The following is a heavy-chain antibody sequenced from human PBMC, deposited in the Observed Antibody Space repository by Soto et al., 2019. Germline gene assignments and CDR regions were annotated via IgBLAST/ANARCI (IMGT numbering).Heavy chain of an antibody. V-gene: IGHV1-2*02. J-gene: IGHJ4*02. D-gene: IGHD6-13*01. CDR3: ATPLLGNSWSQPRGDY. CDR1: GYTFTGYN. CDR2: ITPNSGAT. Sequence: QVQLVQSGAEVKKPGASVKVSCKASGYTFTGYNMHWVRQAPGQGLEWMGWITPNSGATKYAQKFQGRVTMTRDTTIDTAYMDLSRLTSDDTAVYYCATPLLGNSWSQPRGDYWGQGTLVTVSS.